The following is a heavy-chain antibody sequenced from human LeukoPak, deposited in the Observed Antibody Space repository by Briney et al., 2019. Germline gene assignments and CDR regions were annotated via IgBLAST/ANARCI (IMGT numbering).Heavy chain of an antibody. CDR3: ARRAFGVGYYFDY. J-gene: IGHJ4*02. CDR2: IGRSGDAK. Sequence: GGSLRLSCTASEFTFSSHEMIWVRQAPGKGLEWISYIGRSGDAKYYADSVKGRFTISSDNSKNPLYVQFNRLRDVYAAVYYCARRAFGVGYYFDYRVRRTMVTDCS. CDR1: EFTFSSHE. D-gene: IGHD3-3*01. V-gene: IGHV3-48*03.